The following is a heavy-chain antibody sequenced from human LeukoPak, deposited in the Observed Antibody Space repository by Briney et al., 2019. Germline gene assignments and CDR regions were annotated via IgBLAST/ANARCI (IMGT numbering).Heavy chain of an antibody. CDR3: AGGGTRKTQLGGFFHRKGV. CDR1: GGSISSGSYY. Sequence: SETLSLTCTVSGGSISSGSYYWSWIRQPAGKGLEWIGRIYTSGSTNYNPSLKSRVTISVDTSKNQFSLKLSSVTAADTAVYYRAGGGTRKTQLGGFFHRKGVLGQGTTVTVPS. D-gene: IGHD7-27*01. CDR2: IYTSGST. V-gene: IGHV4-61*02. J-gene: IGHJ6*02.